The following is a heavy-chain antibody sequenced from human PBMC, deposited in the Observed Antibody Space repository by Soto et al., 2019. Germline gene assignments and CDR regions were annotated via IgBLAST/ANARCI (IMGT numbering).Heavy chain of an antibody. CDR2: ISSSGSTI. J-gene: IGHJ4*02. D-gene: IGHD3-22*01. CDR3: ARDRGKYSDSRFDY. CDR1: GFTFSSYE. Sequence: EVQLVESGGGLVQPGGSLRLSCAASGFTFSSYEMNWVRQAPGKGLEWVSYISSSGSTIYYADSVKGRLTISRDNAKNSLYLQMNSLRAEDTAVYYCARDRGKYSDSRFDYWGQGTLVTVSS. V-gene: IGHV3-48*03.